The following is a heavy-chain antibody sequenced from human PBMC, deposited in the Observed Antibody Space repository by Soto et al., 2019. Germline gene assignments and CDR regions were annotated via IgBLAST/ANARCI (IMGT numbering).Heavy chain of an antibody. Sequence: SETLSLTCTVSGGSISSYYWSWIRQPPGKGLEWIGYIYYSGSTNYNPSLKSRVTISVDTSKNQFSLKLGSVTAADTAVYYCARDGRPLCSSTSCYEGGDPPYYYYYMDVWGKGTTVTVSS. D-gene: IGHD2-2*01. V-gene: IGHV4-59*01. CDR3: ARDGRPLCSSTSCYEGGDPPYYYYYMDV. CDR2: IYYSGST. CDR1: GGSISSYY. J-gene: IGHJ6*03.